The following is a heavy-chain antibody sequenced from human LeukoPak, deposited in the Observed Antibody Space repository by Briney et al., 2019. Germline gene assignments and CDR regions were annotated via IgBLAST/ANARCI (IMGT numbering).Heavy chain of an antibody. CDR3: ARDFPPSYGDYDPYYFDY. CDR2: ISSSSSYT. D-gene: IGHD4-17*01. Sequence: GSLRLSCAASGFTFSDYYMSWIRQAPGKGLEWVSYISSSSSYTNYADSVKGRFTISRDNAKNSLYLQMNSLRAEDTAVYYCARDFPPSYGDYDPYYFDYWGQGTLVTVSS. V-gene: IGHV3-11*06. J-gene: IGHJ4*02. CDR1: GFTFSDYY.